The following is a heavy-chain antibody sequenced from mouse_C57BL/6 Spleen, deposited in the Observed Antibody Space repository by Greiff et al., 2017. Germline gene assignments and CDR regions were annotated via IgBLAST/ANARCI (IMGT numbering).Heavy chain of an antibody. CDR3: ERKGNYDGYVDV. CDR1: GYSFTDYN. D-gene: IGHD2-4*01. J-gene: IGHJ1*03. V-gene: IGHV1-39*01. CDR2: INPNYGTT. Sequence: VQLKQSGAELVKPGASVKISCKASGYSFTDYNMNWVKQSNGKSLEWIGVINPNYGTTSYNQKFKGKATLTVDQSSSTAYVQLNSLTSEDSAVDYCERKGNYDGYVDVWGTGATVTGSS.